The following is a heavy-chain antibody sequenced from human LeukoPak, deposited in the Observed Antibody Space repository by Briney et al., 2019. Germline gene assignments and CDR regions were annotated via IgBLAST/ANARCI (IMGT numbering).Heavy chain of an antibody. Sequence: PGGSLRLSCAASGFTFSDYTLNWVRQPPGKGLEWVSSITGDSNYIYYADSVKGRFTVSRDNAKNSLYLHINSLRAEDTALYYCARVQGSPYWGQGTLVTVSS. J-gene: IGHJ4*02. CDR3: ARVQGSPY. CDR1: GFTFSDYT. CDR2: ITGDSNYI. V-gene: IGHV3-21*01.